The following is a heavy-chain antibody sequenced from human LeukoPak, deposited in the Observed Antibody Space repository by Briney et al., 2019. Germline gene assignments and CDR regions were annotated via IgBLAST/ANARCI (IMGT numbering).Heavy chain of an antibody. CDR3: ARWGLVAPGTYYYYYMDV. CDR2: INVYNVDT. D-gene: IGHD2-2*01. CDR1: GYTFTNYG. Sequence: ASVKVSCKASGYTFTNYGVSWVRQAPGQGLEWMGWINVYNVDTHYAQNIQGRLTMTTDTSTSMAFMELTSLRPDDTDVYFCARWGLVAPGTYYYYYMDVWGRGTTVTVSS. V-gene: IGHV1-18*01. J-gene: IGHJ6*03.